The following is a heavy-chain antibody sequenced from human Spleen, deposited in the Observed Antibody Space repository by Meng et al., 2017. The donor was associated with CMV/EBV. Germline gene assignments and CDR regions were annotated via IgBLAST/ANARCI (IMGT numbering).Heavy chain of an antibody. V-gene: IGHV4-59*06. J-gene: IGHJ2*01. CDR1: GGSISSYY. Sequence: QLPESGPGLVKPSEALSLTCTVSGGSISSYYWSWIRQPAGKGLEWIGYIYYSGSTYYNPSLKSRVTISVDTSKNQFSLKLSSVTAADTAVYYCARGQKGYFDLWGRGALVTVSS. CDR2: IYYSGST. CDR3: ARGQKGYFDL.